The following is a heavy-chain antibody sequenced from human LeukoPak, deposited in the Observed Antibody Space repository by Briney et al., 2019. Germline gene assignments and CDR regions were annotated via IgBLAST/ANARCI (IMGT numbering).Heavy chain of an antibody. V-gene: IGHV1-24*01. CDR1: GYTLTELS. CDR3: ATGELLGYSSSWYPISWFDP. CDR2: FDPEDGET. D-gene: IGHD6-13*01. J-gene: IGHJ5*02. Sequence: GASVEVSCKVSGYTLTELSMHWVRQAPGKGLEWMGGFDPEDGETIYAQKFQGRVTMTEDTSTDTAYMELSSLRSEDTAVYYCATGELLGYSSSWYPISWFDPWGQGTLVTVSS.